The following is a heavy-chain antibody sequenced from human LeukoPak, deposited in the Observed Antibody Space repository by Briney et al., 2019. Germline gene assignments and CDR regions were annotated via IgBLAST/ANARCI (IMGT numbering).Heavy chain of an antibody. V-gene: IGHV3-23*01. CDR2: ISGSGGST. CDR1: GFIFSNYG. CDR3: ASRAYDAFDI. Sequence: PGGSLRLSCAASGFIFSNYGMSWVRQAPGRGLEWVSGISGSGGSTYYADSVKGRFTISRDNSKNTLFLQMNSLRAEDTAVYYCASRAYDAFDIWGQGTMVTVSS. J-gene: IGHJ3*02. D-gene: IGHD3-10*01.